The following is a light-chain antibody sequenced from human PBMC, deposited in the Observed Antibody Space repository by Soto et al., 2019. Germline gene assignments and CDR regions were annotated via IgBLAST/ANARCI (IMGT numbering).Light chain of an antibody. CDR3: QQYKTYPWT. CDR1: QSLNSW. Sequence: DIQMTQSPSTLSACVGDRVTITCRASQSLNSWLAWYQQKPGKAPKLLIYDASNLQSGVPSRFSGSESGTEFTLTISSLQPDDFATYYCQQYKTYPWTFGQGTKVDIK. J-gene: IGKJ1*01. V-gene: IGKV1-5*01. CDR2: DAS.